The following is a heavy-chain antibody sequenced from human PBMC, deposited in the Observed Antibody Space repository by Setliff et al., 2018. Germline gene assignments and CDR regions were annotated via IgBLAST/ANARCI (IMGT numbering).Heavy chain of an antibody. D-gene: IGHD6-6*01. CDR2: INHRGST. Sequence: KASETLSLTCAAYGGTFSDYYWTWIRQPPGKGLEWVGEINHRGSTTYNPSLKSRVTISVDTSKDQFSLKVISMTAADTAVYYCARGRNIAARLLDSWGQGTLVTVPQ. V-gene: IGHV4-34*01. CDR1: GGTFSDYY. J-gene: IGHJ4*02. CDR3: ARGRNIAARLLDS.